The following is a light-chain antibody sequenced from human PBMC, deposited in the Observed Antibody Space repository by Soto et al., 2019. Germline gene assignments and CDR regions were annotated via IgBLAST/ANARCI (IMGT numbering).Light chain of an antibody. J-gene: IGLJ1*01. Sequence: QSVLTQPASVSGSPGQSITMSCTGTSSDVGSYNLVSWYQQHPGKAPKLMIYEGSKRPSGVSNRFSGSKSGNTASLTISGLQAEDEADYYCCSYAGSSTFEVFGTGTKLTVL. CDR1: SSDVGSYNL. V-gene: IGLV2-23*03. CDR2: EGS. CDR3: CSYAGSSTFEV.